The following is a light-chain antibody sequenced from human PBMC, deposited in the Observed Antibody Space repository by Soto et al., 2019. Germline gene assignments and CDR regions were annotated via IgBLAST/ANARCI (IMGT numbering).Light chain of an antibody. CDR2: KAS. CDR1: LTINVY. CDR3: QQYHSYPYT. Sequence: DIQMTQSPSTLSASVGDRVTIPCRASLTINVYLAWYQQKPGKAPKLLIYKASTLESGVPSRFSGSGSGTEFTLTISSLQPDDFATYYCQQYHSYPYTFGQGTKLETK. J-gene: IGKJ2*01. V-gene: IGKV1-5*03.